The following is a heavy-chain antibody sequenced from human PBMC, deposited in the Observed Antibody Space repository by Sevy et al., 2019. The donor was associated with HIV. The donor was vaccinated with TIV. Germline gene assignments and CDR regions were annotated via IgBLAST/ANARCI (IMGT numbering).Heavy chain of an antibody. J-gene: IGHJ4*02. V-gene: IGHV3-7*03. Sequence: QLGGSLRLSCAASGFTFSSYWMSWVRQAPGKGLEWVANIKQDGSEKYYVDSVKGRFTISRDNAKNSLYLQMNSLRAEDTAVYYCARDFGGYSGYDSGYYFDYWGQGTLVTVSS. CDR3: ARDFGGYSGYDSGYYFDY. CDR2: IKQDGSEK. CDR1: GFTFSSYW. D-gene: IGHD5-12*01.